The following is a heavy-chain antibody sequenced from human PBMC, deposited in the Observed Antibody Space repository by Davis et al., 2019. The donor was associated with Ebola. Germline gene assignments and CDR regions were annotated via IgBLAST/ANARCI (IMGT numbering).Heavy chain of an antibody. D-gene: IGHD2-21*02. V-gene: IGHV4-59*01. CDR1: GGSISGYY. CDR3: ARDHCGGGCFSGNWFDP. CDR2: VHYSGST. Sequence: MPSETLSPTCTVSGGSISGYYWSWIRQSPGKGMEWIGYVHYSGSTNYNPSLMRRVTILVDTTKNQFSLKLTSVTAADTAVYYCARDHCGGGCFSGNWFDPWGQGTLVTVSS. J-gene: IGHJ5*02.